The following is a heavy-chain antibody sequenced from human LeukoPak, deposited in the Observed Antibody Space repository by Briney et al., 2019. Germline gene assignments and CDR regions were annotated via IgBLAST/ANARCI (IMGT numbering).Heavy chain of an antibody. Sequence: SETLSLTCTVSGGSISSSSYSWGWLRQPPGKGLEWIGSIYYSGSTYYNPSLKSRVTISVDTSKNQFSLKLSSVTAADTAVYYCASWVQGEVQLERREDWFDPWGQGTLVTVSS. CDR3: ASWVQGEVQLERREDWFDP. CDR1: GGSISSSSYS. CDR2: IYYSGST. D-gene: IGHD1-1*01. J-gene: IGHJ5*02. V-gene: IGHV4-39*01.